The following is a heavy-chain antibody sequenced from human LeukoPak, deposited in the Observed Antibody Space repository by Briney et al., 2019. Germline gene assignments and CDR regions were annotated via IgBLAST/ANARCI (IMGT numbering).Heavy chain of an antibody. D-gene: IGHD2-8*01. CDR3: ARADIVLMVYAIDY. CDR1: DGSISSSNW. J-gene: IGHJ4*02. CDR2: IYHSGST. Sequence: SGTLSLTCAVSDGSISSSNWWSWVRQPPGKGLEWIGEIYHSGSTNYNPSLKSRVTISVDRSKNQFSLKLSSVTAADTAVYYCARADIVLMVYAIDYWGQGTLVTVSS. V-gene: IGHV4-4*02.